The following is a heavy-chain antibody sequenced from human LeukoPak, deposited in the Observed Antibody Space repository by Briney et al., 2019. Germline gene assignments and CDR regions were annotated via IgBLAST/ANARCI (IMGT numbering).Heavy chain of an antibody. CDR2: IRYDGSNE. Sequence: GGSLRLSCVASGFTFSYFGMHWVRQAPGKGLEWVAFIRYDGSNEYYAESVKGRFTISRDNPKNTLYLQMNSLRVEDTAAYYCAKIEGKYQLANIPDSWGQGTLVTVSS. V-gene: IGHV3-30*02. CDR1: GFTFSYFG. J-gene: IGHJ4*02. CDR3: AKIEGKYQLANIPDS. D-gene: IGHD2-2*01.